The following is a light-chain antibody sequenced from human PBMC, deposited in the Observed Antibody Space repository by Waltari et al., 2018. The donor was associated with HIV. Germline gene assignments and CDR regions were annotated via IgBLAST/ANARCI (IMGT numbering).Light chain of an antibody. J-gene: IGLJ2*01. V-gene: IGLV2-14*01. CDR1: TTDIGVYNL. CDR2: GVN. Sequence: QSALTQPASVSGSPGQSITISCTGATTDIGVYNLVSWYRQHPDKAPQLVIYGVNNRPSGVSDRFSGSKSGNTASLTISSLQAEDEADYYCSSYTNSDILVFGGGTKLTVL. CDR3: SSYTNSDILV.